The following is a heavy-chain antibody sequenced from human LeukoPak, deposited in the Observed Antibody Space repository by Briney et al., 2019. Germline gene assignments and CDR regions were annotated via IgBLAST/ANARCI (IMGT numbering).Heavy chain of an antibody. CDR2: INPNSGGT. CDR1: GYTFTDRY. CDR3: AQDDFNDVSGFDS. D-gene: IGHD3-22*01. V-gene: IGHV1-2*02. Sequence: GASVKVSCKASGYTFTDRYVHWVRQAPGQGLEWIGWINPNSGGTKYAQNFQGRVSMTRDTSITTAYMELSRLRSDDTAVYYCAQDDFNDVSGFDSWGQGSRVSVSS. J-gene: IGHJ4*02.